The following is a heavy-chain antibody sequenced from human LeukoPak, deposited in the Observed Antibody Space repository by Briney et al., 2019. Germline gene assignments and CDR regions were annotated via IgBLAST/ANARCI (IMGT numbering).Heavy chain of an antibody. V-gene: IGHV3-21*04. D-gene: IGHD4-17*01. CDR3: AKGQDYGDYLDAFDI. J-gene: IGHJ3*02. CDR2: ISISSSYI. CDR1: GFTLASYS. Sequence: GGSLRLSCAASGFTLASYSMTWVHQAPGKGLEWVSSISISSSYIYYSDSVKGRFTISRDNAKNSLYLQMNSLRAEDTALYYCAKGQDYGDYLDAFDIWGQGTMVTVSS.